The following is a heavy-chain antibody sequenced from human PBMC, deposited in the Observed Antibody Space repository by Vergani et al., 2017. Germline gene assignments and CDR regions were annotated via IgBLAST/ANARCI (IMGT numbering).Heavy chain of an antibody. V-gene: IGHV4-38-2*01. CDR1: GYSISSGYY. J-gene: IGHJ6*03. CDR2: IYHSGST. Sequence: QVQLQESGPGLVKPSETLSLTCAVSGYSISSGYYWGWIRQPPGKGLEWIGSIYHSGSTYYNPSLKSRVTISVDTSKNQFSLKLSSVTAADTAVYYCARNYYYYYMDVWGKGTTVTVSS. CDR3: ARNYYYYYMDV.